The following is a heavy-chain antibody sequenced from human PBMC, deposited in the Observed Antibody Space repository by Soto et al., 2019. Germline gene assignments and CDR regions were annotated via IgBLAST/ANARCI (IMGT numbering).Heavy chain of an antibody. Sequence: GGSLRLSCAASGFTFSSYGMHWVRQAPGKGLEWVAVIWYDGSNKYYADSVKGRFTISRDNSKNTLYLQMNSLRAEDTAVYYYVIDGYCSGGSCYSVPVFDYWGQGTLVTVSS. V-gene: IGHV3-33*01. CDR1: GFTFSSYG. CDR2: IWYDGSNK. J-gene: IGHJ4*02. D-gene: IGHD2-15*01. CDR3: VIDGYCSGGSCYSVPVFDY.